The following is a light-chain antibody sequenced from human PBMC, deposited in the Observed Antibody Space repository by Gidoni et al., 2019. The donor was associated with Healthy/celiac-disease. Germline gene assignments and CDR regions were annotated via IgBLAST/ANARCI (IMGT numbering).Light chain of an antibody. CDR2: YDS. CDR1: NIGRKS. CDR3: QVWDSSSDHVV. Sequence: SHVLTQPPAVSVAPGKTARITCGGNNIGRKSVHWCQQKPGQAPVLVIDYDSDRPSGIPERFSGSNSGNTATLTISRVGAGDEADYYCQVWDSSSDHVVFGGGTKLTVL. V-gene: IGLV3-21*04. J-gene: IGLJ2*01.